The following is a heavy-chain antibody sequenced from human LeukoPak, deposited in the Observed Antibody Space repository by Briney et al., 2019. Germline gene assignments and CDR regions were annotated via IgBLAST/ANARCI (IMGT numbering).Heavy chain of an antibody. CDR3: ARDPTLQWPRYYFDY. CDR2: ISYDGSNK. CDR1: GFTFSSYA. D-gene: IGHD6-19*01. J-gene: IGHJ4*02. V-gene: IGHV3-30-3*01. Sequence: GGSLRLSCAASGFTFSSYAMHWVRRAPGKGLEWVAVISYDGSNKYYADSVKGRFTISRDNSKNTLYLQMNSLRAEDTAVYYCARDPTLQWPRYYFDYWGQGTLVTVSS.